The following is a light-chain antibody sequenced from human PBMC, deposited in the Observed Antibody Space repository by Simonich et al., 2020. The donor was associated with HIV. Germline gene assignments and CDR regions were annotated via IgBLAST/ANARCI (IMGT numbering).Light chain of an antibody. CDR3: QQYNNWPRT. Sequence: EIVITQSPATLSVSPGEKATLSCRAIQSVSSHLAWYQQTPGQAPRLLIDGASTRATGIPARFSGSGSGTEFTLTISSMQSEDFAVYYCQQYNNWPRTFGQGTKVEIK. J-gene: IGKJ1*01. CDR2: GAS. V-gene: IGKV3-15*01. CDR1: QSVSSH.